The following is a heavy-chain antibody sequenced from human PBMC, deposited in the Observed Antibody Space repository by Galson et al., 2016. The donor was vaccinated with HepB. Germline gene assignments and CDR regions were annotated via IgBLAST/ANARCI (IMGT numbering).Heavy chain of an antibody. V-gene: IGHV4-39*02. CDR2: VSYSGSN. CDR3: AREWQARLWYFDR. J-gene: IGHJ2*01. D-gene: IGHD5-24*01. CDR1: GGSLSSAAYY. Sequence: ETLSLTCSVSGGSLSSAAYYWGWIRQPPGEGLEWIGSVSYSGSNYYNLSLKSRATISVDTSKNQVSLKLRSVTAADTAFYYCAREWQARLWYFDRWGRGTLVTVSS.